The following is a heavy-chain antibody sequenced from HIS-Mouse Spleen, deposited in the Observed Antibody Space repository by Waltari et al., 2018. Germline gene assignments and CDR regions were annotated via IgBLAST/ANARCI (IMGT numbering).Heavy chain of an antibody. CDR2: IYYSGST. CDR3: AREIPYSSSWYDWYFDL. V-gene: IGHV4-39*07. CDR1: GRSISSCSSD. D-gene: IGHD6-13*01. J-gene: IGHJ2*01. Sequence: QLQLQDSGPGLVKPSETLSLTCTFSGRSISSCSSDWGRIRQPPGKGPEWIGSIYYSGSTYYNPSLKSRVTISVDTSKNQFSLKLSSVTAADTAVYYCAREIPYSSSWYDWYFDLWGRGTLVTVSS.